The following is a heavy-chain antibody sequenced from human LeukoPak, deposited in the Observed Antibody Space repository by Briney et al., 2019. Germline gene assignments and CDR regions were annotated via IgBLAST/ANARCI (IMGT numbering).Heavy chain of an antibody. CDR2: ISWNSGSI. J-gene: IGHJ4*02. V-gene: IGHV3-9*03. Sequence: GRSLRLSCAASGFTFDDYAMHWVRQAPGKGLEWVSGISWNSGSIGYADSVKGRFTISRDNAKNSLYLQMNSLRAEDMALYYCAKEGSGWYYLDYSGQGTLVTVSS. D-gene: IGHD6-19*01. CDR3: AKEGSGWYYLDY. CDR1: GFTFDDYA.